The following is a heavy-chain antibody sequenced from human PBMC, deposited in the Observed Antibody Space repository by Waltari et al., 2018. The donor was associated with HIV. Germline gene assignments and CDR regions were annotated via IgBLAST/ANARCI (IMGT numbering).Heavy chain of an antibody. Sequence: QVQLVQSGAEVKKPGASVKVSCKASGYTFTSYYMHWVRQAPGQGLEWMGIINPSGGSTSYAQKFQGRVTMTRDTSTSTVYMELSSLRSEDTAVYYCARGRYSSSWYSGGRYYGMDVWGQGTTVTVSS. CDR3: ARGRYSSSWYSGGRYYGMDV. V-gene: IGHV1-46*01. CDR2: INPSGGST. J-gene: IGHJ6*02. CDR1: GYTFTSYY. D-gene: IGHD6-13*01.